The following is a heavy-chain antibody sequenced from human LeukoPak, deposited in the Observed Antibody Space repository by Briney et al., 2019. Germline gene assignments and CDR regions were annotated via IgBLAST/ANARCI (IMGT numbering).Heavy chain of an antibody. J-gene: IGHJ4*02. D-gene: IGHD6-13*01. CDR2: IKQDGSEK. CDR3: ARRRRDSSSWSYFDY. CDR1: GFTFSSYW. V-gene: IGHV3-7*01. Sequence: GGSLRLSCAASGFTFSSYWMSWVRQAPGKGLEWVANIKQDGSEKYYMDSVKGRFTISRDNAKNSLYLQMNSLRAEDTAVYYCARRRRDSSSWSYFDYWGQGTLVTVSS.